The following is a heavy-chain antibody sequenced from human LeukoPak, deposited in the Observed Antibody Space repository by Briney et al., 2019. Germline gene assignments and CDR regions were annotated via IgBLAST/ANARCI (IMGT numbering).Heavy chain of an antibody. Sequence: GGSLRLSCAASGFTFSSYEMNWVRQAPGKGLEWVSYISSSGSTIYYADSVKGRFTISRDNAKNSLYLQMNSLGAEDTAVYYCAGAFYSNRYFDYWGQGTLVTVSS. CDR2: ISSSGSTI. J-gene: IGHJ4*02. V-gene: IGHV3-48*03. D-gene: IGHD4-11*01. CDR3: AGAFYSNRYFDY. CDR1: GFTFSSYE.